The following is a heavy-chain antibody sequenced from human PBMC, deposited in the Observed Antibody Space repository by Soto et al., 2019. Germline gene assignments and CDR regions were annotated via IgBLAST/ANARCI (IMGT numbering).Heavy chain of an antibody. Sequence: QVQLVQSGAEVKKPGASVKVSCKASGYTVTRHYMHWVRQAPGQGLEWMGIIDPSGGSTTYAQKFQDRVTMTRDMPTRTVYMELSSLRSDDTAIYYCTRGSTVVTLDYFDSWGQGTLVTVSS. CDR1: GYTVTRHY. J-gene: IGHJ4*02. V-gene: IGHV1-46*03. CDR3: TRGSTVVTLDYFDS. D-gene: IGHD2-21*02. CDR2: IDPSGGST.